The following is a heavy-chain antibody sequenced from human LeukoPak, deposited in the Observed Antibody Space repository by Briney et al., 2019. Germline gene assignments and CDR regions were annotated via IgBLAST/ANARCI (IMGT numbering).Heavy chain of an antibody. J-gene: IGHJ6*02. Sequence: SETLSLTCTVSGGSISSYYWSWIRQPPGKGLEYIGYIYYSGNTNSNPSLNSRVTISVDTSKNQFSLKLSSVTAADTAVYYCARRPAAKYYYYGMDVWGQGTTVTVSS. CDR1: GGSISSYY. D-gene: IGHD2-2*01. V-gene: IGHV4-59*08. CDR3: ARRPAAKYYYYGMDV. CDR2: IYYSGNT.